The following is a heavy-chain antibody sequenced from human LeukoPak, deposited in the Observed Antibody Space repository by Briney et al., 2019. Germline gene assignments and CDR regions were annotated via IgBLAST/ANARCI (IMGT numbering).Heavy chain of an antibody. Sequence: ASVKVSCKASGYTFTGYYMHWVRQAPGQGLEWMGWINPNSGGTNYAQKFQGRVAMTRDTSISTAYMELSRLRSDDTAVYYCARDSSSAWYGHLDYWGQGTLVTVPS. CDR2: INPNSGGT. J-gene: IGHJ4*02. V-gene: IGHV1-2*02. D-gene: IGHD6-19*01. CDR3: ARDSSSAWYGHLDY. CDR1: GYTFTGYY.